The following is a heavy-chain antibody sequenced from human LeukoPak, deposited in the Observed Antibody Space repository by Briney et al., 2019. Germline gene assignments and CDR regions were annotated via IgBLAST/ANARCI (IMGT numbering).Heavy chain of an antibody. CDR2: ISGTTSGT. V-gene: IGHV3-23*01. J-gene: IGHJ6*02. D-gene: IGHD1-14*01. CDR1: GFTFSTCA. CDR3: AKVRTYFYHGLDV. Sequence: GGSLRLSCAASGFTFSTCAMSWVRQAPGKGLEWVSGISGTTSGTFYADSVKGRFTISRDNSKNTLFLQVNSLRAEDTAVYYCAKVRTYFYHGLDVWGQGTTVTVSS.